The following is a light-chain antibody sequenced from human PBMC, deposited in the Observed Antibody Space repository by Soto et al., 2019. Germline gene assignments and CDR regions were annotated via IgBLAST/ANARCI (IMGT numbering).Light chain of an antibody. V-gene: IGKV3-20*01. Sequence: EIVLTQSPGTLSLSPGERATLSCRASQSVSSSYLAWYQQKPGQAPRLLIYDASSRATGIPDRFSGSGSGTDFTLTISRLEPEDFAVYYCQQYGSSSYTFVQGTKRQIK. CDR2: DAS. J-gene: IGKJ2*01. CDR3: QQYGSSSYT. CDR1: QSVSSSY.